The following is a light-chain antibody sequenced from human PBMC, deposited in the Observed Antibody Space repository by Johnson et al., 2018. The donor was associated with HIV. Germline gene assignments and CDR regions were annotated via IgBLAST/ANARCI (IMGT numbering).Light chain of an antibody. Sequence: QSVLTQSPSVSAAPGQKVTISCSGSSFNIGNNYVSWYQQLPGTAPKLLIYDNNKRPSGIPDRFSGSKSGTSATLGITGLQTGDEADYYCGTWDSSLSAGGVFGTGTKVTVL. CDR2: DNN. CDR1: SFNIGNNY. CDR3: GTWDSSLSAGGV. V-gene: IGLV1-51*01. J-gene: IGLJ1*01.